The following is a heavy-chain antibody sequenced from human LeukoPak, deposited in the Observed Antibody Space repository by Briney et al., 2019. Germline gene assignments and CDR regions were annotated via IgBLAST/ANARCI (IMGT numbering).Heavy chain of an antibody. J-gene: IGHJ4*02. CDR1: GFTFSSYW. CDR3: AKDGVVTAIQGYFDY. V-gene: IGHV3-74*01. Sequence: PGGSLRLSCAASGFTFSSYWMHWVRQAPGKGLVWVSRINSDGSSTSYADSVKGRFTISRDNAKNTLYLQMNSLRAEDTAVYYCAKDGVVTAIQGYFDYWGQGTPVTVSS. D-gene: IGHD2-21*02. CDR2: INSDGSST.